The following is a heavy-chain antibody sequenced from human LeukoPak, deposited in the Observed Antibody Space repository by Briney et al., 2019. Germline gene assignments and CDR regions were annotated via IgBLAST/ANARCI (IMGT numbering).Heavy chain of an antibody. CDR3: ARGDKQLVFNRNKGGFDP. J-gene: IGHJ5*02. Sequence: GGSLRLSCAASGFTFSSYGMHWVRQAPGKGLEWVAVISYDGSNKYYADSVKGRFTISRDNSKNTLYLQMNSLRPEDTAVFYCARGDKQLVFNRNKGGFDPWGQGTVVTVSS. V-gene: IGHV3-30*03. D-gene: IGHD6-13*01. CDR2: ISYDGSNK. CDR1: GFTFSSYG.